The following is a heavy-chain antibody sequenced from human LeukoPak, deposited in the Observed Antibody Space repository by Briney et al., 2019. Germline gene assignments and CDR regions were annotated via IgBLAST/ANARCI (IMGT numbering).Heavy chain of an antibody. Sequence: SETLSLTCAVYGGSFSGYYWSWIRQPPGKGLEWIGEINHSGSTNYNPSLKSRVTISVDTSKNQFSLKLSSVTAADTAVYYCARDLFAGYSSGWYVGHFDYWGQGTLVTVSS. CDR3: ARDLFAGYSSGWYVGHFDY. CDR1: GGSFSGYY. J-gene: IGHJ4*02. CDR2: INHSGST. V-gene: IGHV4-34*01. D-gene: IGHD6-19*01.